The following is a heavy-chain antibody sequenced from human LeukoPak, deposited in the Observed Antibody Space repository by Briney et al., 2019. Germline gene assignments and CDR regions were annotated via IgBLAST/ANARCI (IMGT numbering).Heavy chain of an antibody. Sequence: SVKVSCKASGGTFSSYAISRVRQAPGQGLEWMGRIIPIFGTANYAQKFQGRVTITTDESTSTAYMELSSLRSEDTAVYYCARGRNYYGSGSYYPLNYYYYYMDVWGKGTTVTVSS. V-gene: IGHV1-69*05. CDR2: IIPIFGTA. D-gene: IGHD3-10*01. CDR3: ARGRNYYGSGSYYPLNYYYYYMDV. J-gene: IGHJ6*03. CDR1: GGTFSSYA.